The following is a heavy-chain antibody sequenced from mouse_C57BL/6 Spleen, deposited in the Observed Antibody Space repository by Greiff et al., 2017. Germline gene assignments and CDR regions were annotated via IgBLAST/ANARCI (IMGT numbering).Heavy chain of an antibody. V-gene: IGHV1-64*01. J-gene: IGHJ2*01. Sequence: VQLQQPGAELVKPGASVKLSCKASGYTFTSYWMHWVKQRPGQGLEWIGMIHPNSGSTNYNEKFKSKATLTVDKSSSTAYMRLSSLTSEDSAVYYCARSHYGGFFDYWGQGTTLTVSS. CDR2: IHPNSGST. CDR3: ARSHYGGFFDY. CDR1: GYTFTSYW. D-gene: IGHD1-1*01.